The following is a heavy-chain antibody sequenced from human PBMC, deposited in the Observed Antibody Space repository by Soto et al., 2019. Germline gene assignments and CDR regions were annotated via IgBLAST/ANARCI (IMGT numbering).Heavy chain of an antibody. Sequence: QVQLVESGGGVGQPGRSLRLSCAASGFTFSSYGMHWVRQAPGKGLEWVAGIWFDGSIKNYADSVKGRFTISRDDSKNTLYLQMNSLRVEDTATYYCAKLASSGSYSGTFDIWGQGTMVTVSS. CDR1: GFTFSSYG. V-gene: IGHV3-33*06. D-gene: IGHD1-26*01. CDR3: AKLASSGSYSGTFDI. CDR2: IWFDGSIK. J-gene: IGHJ3*02.